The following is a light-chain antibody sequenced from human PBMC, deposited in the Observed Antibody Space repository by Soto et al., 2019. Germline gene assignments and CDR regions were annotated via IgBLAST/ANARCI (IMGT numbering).Light chain of an antibody. CDR2: EVS. CDR1: SSDVGGYKY. J-gene: IGLJ2*01. CDR3: SSYTSSNTLVV. V-gene: IGLV2-14*01. Sequence: QSALTQPASVSGSPGQSITISCTGTSSDVGGYKYVSWYQQHPGKAPKLMIYEVSNRPSGVSNRFSGSKSGNTASLTISGLQAEDEAQYYSSSYTSSNTLVVFGGGTKLTVL.